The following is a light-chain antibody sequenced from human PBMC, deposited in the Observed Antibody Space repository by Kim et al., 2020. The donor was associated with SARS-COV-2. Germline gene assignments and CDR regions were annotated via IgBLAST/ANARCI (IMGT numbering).Light chain of an antibody. CDR3: SSYAGSNNLV. CDR2: EVS. CDR1: SSDVGGY. Sequence: SPGQSVTISGTGTSSDVGGYVSWYQQHPGKAPKLMIYEVSKRPSGVPDRFSGSKSGNTASLTVSGLQAEDEADYYCSSYAGSNNLVFGGGTQLTVL. J-gene: IGLJ3*02. V-gene: IGLV2-8*01.